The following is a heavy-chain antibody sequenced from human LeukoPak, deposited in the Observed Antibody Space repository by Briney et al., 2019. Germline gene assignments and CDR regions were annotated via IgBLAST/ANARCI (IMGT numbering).Heavy chain of an antibody. Sequence: PSETLSLTCTVSGYSISSGYYWGWIRQPPGKGLEWIGSIYHSGSTYYNPSLKSRVTISVDTSKNQFSLKPSSVTAADTAVYYCARDYSSGYYVDYWGQGTLVTVSS. D-gene: IGHD3-22*01. CDR1: GYSISSGYY. CDR3: ARDYSSGYYVDY. V-gene: IGHV4-38-2*02. J-gene: IGHJ4*02. CDR2: IYHSGST.